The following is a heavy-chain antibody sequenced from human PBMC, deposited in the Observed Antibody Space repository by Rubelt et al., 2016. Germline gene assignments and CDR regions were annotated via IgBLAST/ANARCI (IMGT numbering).Heavy chain of an antibody. CDR2: IYSGGST. D-gene: IGHD3-10*01. CDR1: GFTVSSNY. J-gene: IGHJ5*01. V-gene: IGHV3-66*01. Sequence: EVQLLESGGGLVQPGGSLRLSCAASGFTVSSNYMSWVRQAPGKGLEWVSVIYSGGSTYYADSVKGRFTISRDNSKNTVYLQMNSLRAEDTALYYCVKTYSGSYSFNNWFDYWGQGTLVTVSS. CDR3: VKTYSGSYSFNNWFDY.